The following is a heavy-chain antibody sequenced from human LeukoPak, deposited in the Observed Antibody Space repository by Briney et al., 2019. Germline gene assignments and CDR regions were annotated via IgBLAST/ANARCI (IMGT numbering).Heavy chain of an antibody. CDR1: GFTFSTYA. V-gene: IGHV3-23*01. Sequence: PGGSLRLSCAASGFTFSTYAMSWVRQAPGKGLEWVSAISGSGITTYYADSVKGRFTISRDNSKNTLYLQMNSLRAEDTAVYYCAKAPYLQAAAGNDPWGQGTLVTVSS. CDR3: AKAPYLQAAAGNDP. J-gene: IGHJ5*02. CDR2: ISGSGITT. D-gene: IGHD6-13*01.